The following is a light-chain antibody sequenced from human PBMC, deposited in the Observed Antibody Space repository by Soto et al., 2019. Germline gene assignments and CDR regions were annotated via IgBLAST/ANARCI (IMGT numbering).Light chain of an antibody. V-gene: IGKV1-27*01. Sequence: DIQMTQSPSSLSASVGDRVTITCRAGQDINIYLAWYQQKPGKDPKLLISAASTLQSGVPSRFSGSGSGTDFTLTIRSLQPEDVATYYCKKYDGAPRTFGGGTKVEIK. CDR1: QDINIY. CDR2: AAS. J-gene: IGKJ4*01. CDR3: KKYDGAPRT.